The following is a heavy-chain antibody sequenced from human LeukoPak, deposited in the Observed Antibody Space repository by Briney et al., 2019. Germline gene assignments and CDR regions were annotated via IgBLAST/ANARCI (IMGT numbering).Heavy chain of an antibody. CDR2: IYYSGST. J-gene: IGHJ4*02. CDR1: GGSISSYY. V-gene: IGHV4-59*01. Sequence: SETLSLTCSVSGGSISSYYWSWIRQPPGKGLEWIGYIYYSGSTNYNPSLKSRVTISVDTSKNQFSLKLSSVTAADTAVYYCAREEQWLVGYFDYWGKGTLVTVSS. CDR3: AREEQWLVGYFDY. D-gene: IGHD6-19*01.